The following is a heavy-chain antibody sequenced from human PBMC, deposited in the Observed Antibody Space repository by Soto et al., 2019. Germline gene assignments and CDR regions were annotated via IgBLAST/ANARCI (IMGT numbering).Heavy chain of an antibody. J-gene: IGHJ4*02. CDR3: VRTSLVVAAATREDY. V-gene: IGHV3-74*01. CDR2: INSDGSST. Sequence: EVQLVESGGGLVQPGGSLRLSCAASGFTFSRYWMHWVPQAPGKGLVWVSRINSDGSSTSYADSVKGRFTISRDNAKNTLYLQMNSLRAEDTAVYYCVRTSLVVAAATREDYWGQGTLVTVSS. D-gene: IGHD2-15*01. CDR1: GFTFSRYW.